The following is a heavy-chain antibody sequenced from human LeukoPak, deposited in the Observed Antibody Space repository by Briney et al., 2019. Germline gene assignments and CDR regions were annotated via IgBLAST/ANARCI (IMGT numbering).Heavy chain of an antibody. J-gene: IGHJ4*02. V-gene: IGHV1-69*06. CDR1: GGTFSSYT. CDR2: IIPIFGTA. Sequence: SVKVSCEASGGTFSSYTISWVRQAPGQGLEWMGGIIPIFGTANYAQKFQGRVTITADKSTSTAYMELSSLRSEDTAVYYCARGSITGTTSLRYWGQGTLVTVSS. D-gene: IGHD1-7*01. CDR3: ARGSITGTTSLRY.